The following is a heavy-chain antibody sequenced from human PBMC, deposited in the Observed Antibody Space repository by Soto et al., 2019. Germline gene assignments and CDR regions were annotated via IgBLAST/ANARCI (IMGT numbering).Heavy chain of an antibody. CDR1: GFTFSSYA. V-gene: IGHV3-23*01. J-gene: IGHJ4*02. D-gene: IGHD2-21*02. Sequence: SGFTFSSYAMSWVRQAPGKGLEWVSAISGSDESHKSYADSVKGRFTISRDNAVNTVYLQMNSLRVEDTAIYHCASARCSSACYLIDYLGLGTLVTVSS. CDR2: ISGSDESHK. CDR3: ASARCSSACYLIDY.